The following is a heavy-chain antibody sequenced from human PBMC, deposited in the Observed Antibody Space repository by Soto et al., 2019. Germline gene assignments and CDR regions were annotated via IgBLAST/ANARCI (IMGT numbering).Heavy chain of an antibody. CDR1: GGPISSYY. CDR2: IYYSGST. D-gene: IGHD5-18*01. V-gene: IGHV4-59*01. Sequence: SDTLSLTCTVSGGPISSYYWSWIRQPPGKGLEWIGYIYYSGSTNYNPSLKSRVTISVDTSKNQFSLKLSSVTAADTAVYYCARDSSYNYYYYGMDVWGQGTTVTVSS. CDR3: ARDSSYNYYYYGMDV. J-gene: IGHJ6*02.